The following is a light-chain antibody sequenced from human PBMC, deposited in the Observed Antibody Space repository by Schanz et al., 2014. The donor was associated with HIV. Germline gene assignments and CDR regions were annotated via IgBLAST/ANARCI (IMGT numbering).Light chain of an antibody. CDR3: SSYAGSNNLV. V-gene: IGLV2-8*01. CDR2: DVN. Sequence: QSALTQPPAASGSPGQSVTISCTGTSTDYVSWYQQHPGKAPKLMIYDVNERPSAVPDRFSGSKSGNTASLTVSGLQAEDEADYYCSSYAGSNNLVFGGGTKLTVL. CDR1: STDY. J-gene: IGLJ2*01.